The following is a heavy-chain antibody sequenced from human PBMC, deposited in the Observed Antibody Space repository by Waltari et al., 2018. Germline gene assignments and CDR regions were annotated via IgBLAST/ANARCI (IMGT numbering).Heavy chain of an antibody. V-gene: IGHV4-61*09. D-gene: IGHD3-3*01. CDR1: GVSMRSGEYY. Sequence: QVQLQESGPGLVKPLQTLSLTCTVSGVSMRSGEYYWSWIPQPAGKGLEWFGYIYTSGRATYNPSLKSRVSMSIDTFKNQFSLNLKSVTAADTAVYYCALVRVVNAFDIWGQGTMVTVSS. J-gene: IGHJ3*02. CDR2: IYTSGRA. CDR3: ALVRVVNAFDI.